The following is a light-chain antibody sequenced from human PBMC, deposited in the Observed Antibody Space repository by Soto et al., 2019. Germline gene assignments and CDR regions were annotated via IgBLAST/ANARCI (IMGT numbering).Light chain of an antibody. CDR3: GTWDSSLGTSV. CDR1: SSNIGNNY. V-gene: IGLV1-51*01. CDR2: DNN. J-gene: IGLJ2*01. Sequence: QSVLTQPPSVSAAPGQKVTISCSGSSSNIGNNYVSWYQQFPGTAPKLLLYDNNERPSGIPDRFSGSKSGTSATLGITGLQTGDEADYYCGTWDSSLGTSVFGGGTKLTVL.